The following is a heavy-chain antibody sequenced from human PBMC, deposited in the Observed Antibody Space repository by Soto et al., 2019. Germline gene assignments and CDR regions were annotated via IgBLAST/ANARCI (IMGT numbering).Heavy chain of an antibody. CDR3: ARGDSTDCSNGVCSFFYNHDMDV. CDR1: GGTFSSYA. Sequence: GASVKVSCKASGGTFSSYAISWVRQAPGQGLEWMGGIIPIFGTGNYAQKFQDRVTITADESTSTAYMELSRLRFEDTAVYYCARGDSTDCSNGVCSFFYNHDMDVWGQGTTVTVS. V-gene: IGHV1-69*13. J-gene: IGHJ6*02. CDR2: IIPIFGTG. D-gene: IGHD2-8*01.